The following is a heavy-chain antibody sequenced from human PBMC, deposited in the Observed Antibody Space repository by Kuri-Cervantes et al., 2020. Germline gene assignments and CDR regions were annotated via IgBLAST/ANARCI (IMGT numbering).Heavy chain of an antibody. V-gene: IGHV3-48*01. CDR1: GFTFSSYA. CDR3: ARVGCSGGSCYMEYYYVDV. D-gene: IGHD2-15*01. Sequence: GGSLRLSCAASGFTFSSYAMNWVRQAPGQGLEWVSYISSSSSAIYYADSVKGRFTISRHNSKNTLYLQMNSLRTDDTAVYYCARVGCSGGSCYMEYYYVDVWGKGTTVTVSS. CDR2: ISSSSSAI. J-gene: IGHJ6*03.